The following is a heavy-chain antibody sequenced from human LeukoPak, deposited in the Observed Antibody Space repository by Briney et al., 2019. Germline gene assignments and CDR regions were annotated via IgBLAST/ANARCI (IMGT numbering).Heavy chain of an antibody. CDR3: ARGTAVTAGIDY. V-gene: IGHV3-74*01. CDR2: INNDGSAA. CDR1: GFTFSTYW. Sequence: GGSLRLSCVASGFTFSTYWIHWVRQAPGKGLVWVAHINNDGSAATYGDCAKGRFTVSRDNAKNTLFLEMNSLRVEDTAVYYCARGTAVTAGIDYWGQGALVTVSS. D-gene: IGHD6-13*01. J-gene: IGHJ4*02.